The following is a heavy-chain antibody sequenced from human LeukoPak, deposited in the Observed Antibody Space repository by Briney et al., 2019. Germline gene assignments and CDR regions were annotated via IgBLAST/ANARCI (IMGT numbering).Heavy chain of an antibody. CDR2: ISTSRGYI. CDR1: GFTFNGYS. V-gene: IGHV3-21*01. CDR3: ARNRGDPSYFDY. Sequence: GGSLRLSCAASGFTFNGYSMNWVRQAPGKGLEWVSSISTSRGYIYYADSVQGRFTISRDNAKNSLYLQMNSLRAEDTAMYYCARNRGDPSYFDYWGQGILVTVSS. D-gene: IGHD4-17*01. J-gene: IGHJ4*02.